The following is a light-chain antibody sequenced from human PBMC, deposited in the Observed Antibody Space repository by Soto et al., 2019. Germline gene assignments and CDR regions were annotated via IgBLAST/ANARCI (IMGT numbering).Light chain of an antibody. Sequence: DIQMTQSPSSLSASVGDRVTLTCRASQSISTYLNWYQQKPGKAPKLLIFAASSLQSGVPSRFSGSGSGTDFTLTISSLQPEDVATYYCQQTYGTPRTFGQGTKVEIK. J-gene: IGKJ1*01. CDR3: QQTYGTPRT. CDR2: AAS. CDR1: QSISTY. V-gene: IGKV1-39*01.